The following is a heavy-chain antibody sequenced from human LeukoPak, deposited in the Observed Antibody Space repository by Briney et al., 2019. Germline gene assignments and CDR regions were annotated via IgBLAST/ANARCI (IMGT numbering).Heavy chain of an antibody. CDR1: GGSISYYY. Sequence: PSETLSLTCTVSGGSISYYYWSWIRQPPGKGLEWIGYIYYSGSTYYNPSLKSRVTISVDTSKNQFSLKLSSVTAADTAVYYCARGGSSWSDAFDIWGQGTMVTVSS. D-gene: IGHD6-13*01. J-gene: IGHJ3*02. CDR3: ARGGSSWSDAFDI. CDR2: IYYSGST. V-gene: IGHV4-59*01.